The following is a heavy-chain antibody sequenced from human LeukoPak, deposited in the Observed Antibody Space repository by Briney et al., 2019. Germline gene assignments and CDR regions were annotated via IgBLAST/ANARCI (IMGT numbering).Heavy chain of an antibody. CDR1: GGSISSHY. J-gene: IGHJ4*02. CDR3: ARGYVDTAMVVY. V-gene: IGHV4-59*11. Sequence: PSETLSLTCTVSGGSISSHYWSWIRQPPGKGLEWIGYIYYSGSTNYNPSPKSRVTISVDTSKNQFSLKLSSVTAADTAVYYCARGYVDTAMVVYWGQGTLVTVSS. D-gene: IGHD5-18*01. CDR2: IYYSGST.